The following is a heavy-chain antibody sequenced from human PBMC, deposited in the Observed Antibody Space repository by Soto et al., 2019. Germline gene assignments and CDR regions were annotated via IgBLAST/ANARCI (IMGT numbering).Heavy chain of an antibody. J-gene: IGHJ4*02. V-gene: IGHV3-23*01. Sequence: VQLLESGGALVQPGGSLRLSCAASGFTFSGYAMTWVRQAPGKGLEWVAALTPGGGDTYYADSVKGRFTISRDNPKDTLYLEMNSLRAEDTAIYYCAKDSPLSGRYQNLDYCGPGTLVTVSS. CDR2: LTPGGGDT. CDR3: AKDSPLSGRYQNLDY. CDR1: GFTFSGYA. D-gene: IGHD2-2*01.